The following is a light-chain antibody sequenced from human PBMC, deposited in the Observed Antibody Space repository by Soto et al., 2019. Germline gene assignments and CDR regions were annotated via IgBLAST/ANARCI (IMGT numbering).Light chain of an antibody. V-gene: IGKV3-11*01. Sequence: EIVLTQSPSTPSFSPFEIATLSCRASQSVSSYLAWYQQKPGQAPRLLIYDASNRAPGIPARFSGGGSGTDFTLTISSLEPEDFAVYYCQQRRNWPTFGQGTRLEMK. J-gene: IGKJ5*01. CDR3: QQRRNWPT. CDR1: QSVSSY. CDR2: DAS.